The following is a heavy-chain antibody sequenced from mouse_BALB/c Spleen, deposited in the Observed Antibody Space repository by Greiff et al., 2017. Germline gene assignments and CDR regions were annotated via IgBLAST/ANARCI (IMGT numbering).Heavy chain of an antibody. D-gene: IGHD1-2*01. J-gene: IGHJ2*01. Sequence: EVQVVESGPELVKPGASVKVSCKVSGYAFTSYNMYWVKQSHGKSLEWIGYIDPYNGGTSYNQKFKGKATLTVDKSSSTAYMHLNSLTSEDSAVYYCARKGLGGSFDYWGQGTTLTVSS. CDR3: ARKGLGGSFDY. CDR2: IDPYNGGT. V-gene: IGHV1S135*01. CDR1: GYAFTSYN.